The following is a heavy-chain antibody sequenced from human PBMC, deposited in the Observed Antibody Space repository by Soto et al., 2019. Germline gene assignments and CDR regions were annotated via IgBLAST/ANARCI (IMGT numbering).Heavy chain of an antibody. CDR2: ISAYNGNT. CDR3: ARADVSDDFWSSYYWFDP. J-gene: IGHJ5*02. V-gene: IGHV1-18*01. Sequence: GVSVKVSCKASGYTFTSYGISWVRQAPGQGLEWMGWISAYNGNTNYAQKLQGRVTMTTDTSTSTAYMELRSLRSGDTAVYYCARADVSDDFWSSYYWFDPWGQGTLVTVSS. CDR1: GYTFTSYG. D-gene: IGHD3-3*01.